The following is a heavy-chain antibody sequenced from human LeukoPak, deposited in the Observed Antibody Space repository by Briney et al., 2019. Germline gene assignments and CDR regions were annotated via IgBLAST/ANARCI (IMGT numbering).Heavy chain of an antibody. Sequence: PGGSLRLSCATSGFTFSTSWMHWVRQAPGKGLVSVSRINTDGNTRNYADSVKGRFTISRDNAKNTLYLQMNSLRAEDTAVYYCVRDMGYYDKVWGQGTLVTVSS. D-gene: IGHD3-22*01. CDR1: GFTFSTSW. V-gene: IGHV3-74*01. CDR2: INTDGNTR. CDR3: VRDMGYYDKV. J-gene: IGHJ4*02.